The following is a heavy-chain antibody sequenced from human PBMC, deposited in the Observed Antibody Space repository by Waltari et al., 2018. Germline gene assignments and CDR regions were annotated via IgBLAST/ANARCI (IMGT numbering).Heavy chain of an antibody. CDR3: ASILKIAAAGRNSDYFDY. J-gene: IGHJ4*02. V-gene: IGHV1-2*06. Sequence: QVQLVQSGAEVKKPGASVKVSCKASGYTFTGYYMHWVRQAPGQGLEWMGRINPNSGGTNYAQKFQGRVTMTRDTSISTAYMELSRLRSDDTAVYYCASILKIAAAGRNSDYFDYWGQGTLVTVSS. CDR1: GYTFTGYY. CDR2: INPNSGGT. D-gene: IGHD6-13*01.